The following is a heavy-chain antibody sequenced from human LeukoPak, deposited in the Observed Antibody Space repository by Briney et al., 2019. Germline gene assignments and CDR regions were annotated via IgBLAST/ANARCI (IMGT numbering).Heavy chain of an antibody. CDR3: ARDLGYCSGGSCYSFYFDY. Sequence: GGSLRLSCAASGFTFSSYGMHWVRQAPGKGLEWVANIKQDGSEKYYVDSVKGRFTISRDNAKNSLYLQMNSLRAEDTAVYYCARDLGYCSGGSCYSFYFDYWGQGTLVTVSS. D-gene: IGHD2-15*01. V-gene: IGHV3-7*01. CDR1: GFTFSSYG. CDR2: IKQDGSEK. J-gene: IGHJ4*02.